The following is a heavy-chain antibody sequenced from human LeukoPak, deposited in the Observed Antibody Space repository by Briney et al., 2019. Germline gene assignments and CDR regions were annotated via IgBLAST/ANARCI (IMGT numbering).Heavy chain of an antibody. J-gene: IGHJ4*02. V-gene: IGHV4-38-2*02. CDR3: ARDLGSGGNSDY. Sequence: SETLSLTCAVSGYSISSGYYWDLLRQPPRKGLEWIGRIYHSGNTYYNPSLKGRVTISIDTSKNHFSLQLTSVTAADTAAYYCARDLGSGGNSDYWGQGTLVTVSS. CDR2: IYHSGNT. D-gene: IGHD4-23*01. CDR1: GYSISSGYY.